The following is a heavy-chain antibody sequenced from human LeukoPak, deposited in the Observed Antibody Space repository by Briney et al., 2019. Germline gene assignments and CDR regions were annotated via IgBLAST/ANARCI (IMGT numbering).Heavy chain of an antibody. CDR1: GYTFTSYD. V-gene: IGHV1-8*01. CDR2: MNPNSGNT. D-gene: IGHD3-16*02. CDR3: ARASYDYVWGSYRHGFDY. J-gene: IGHJ4*02. Sequence: ASVKVSCKASGYTFTSYDINWVRQATGQGLEWMGWMNPNSGNTGYAQKFQGRVTMTRNTSISTAYMELSSLRSEDTAVYYCARASYDYVWGSYRHGFDYWGQGTLVTVSS.